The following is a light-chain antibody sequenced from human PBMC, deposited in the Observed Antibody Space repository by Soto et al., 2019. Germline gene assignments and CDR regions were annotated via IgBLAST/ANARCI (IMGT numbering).Light chain of an antibody. CDR3: QQTYSTPYT. V-gene: IGKV1-39*01. CDR2: AAS. J-gene: IGKJ2*01. CDR1: QTINSY. Sequence: DIQMTQSPSSLSASVGDRVAITCRASQTINSYLNWYQQKLGKAPKLLMYAASSLQSGVPSRFSGSGSGTDFTLTISSLQPEDFATYYCQQTYSTPYTFGQGTKLEIK.